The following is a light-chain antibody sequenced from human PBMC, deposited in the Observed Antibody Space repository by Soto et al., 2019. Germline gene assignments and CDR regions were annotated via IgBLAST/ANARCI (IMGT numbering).Light chain of an antibody. Sequence: IRMTQSPSSFSASTGDRVTITCRASQGISSDLAWYQKKPGKAPKLLIYDASNLETAVPSRFSGSGSGTDFTFTISSLQPEDIATYYCQQYDNLPLTFGGGTKVDIK. CDR1: QGISSD. J-gene: IGKJ4*01. CDR2: DAS. V-gene: IGKV1-33*01. CDR3: QQYDNLPLT.